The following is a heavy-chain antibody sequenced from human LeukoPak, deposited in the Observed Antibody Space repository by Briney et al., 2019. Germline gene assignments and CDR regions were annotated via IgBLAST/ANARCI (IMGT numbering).Heavy chain of an antibody. CDR2: IRSSGSII. CDR1: GLTFSNYE. D-gene: IGHD6-13*01. Sequence: GGSLRLSGAASGLTFSNYEMNWVRKAPGKGLEWVSYIRSSGSIIYYADSVKGRFTISRDNAKNSLYLQMNSLRAEDTAVYYCARERVIAGSYYFDSWGQGTLVTVSS. V-gene: IGHV3-48*03. J-gene: IGHJ4*02. CDR3: ARERVIAGSYYFDS.